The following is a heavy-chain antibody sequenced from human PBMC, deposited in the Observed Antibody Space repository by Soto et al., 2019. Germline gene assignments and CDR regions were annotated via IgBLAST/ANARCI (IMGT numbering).Heavy chain of an antibody. V-gene: IGHV3-53*01. CDR3: ATTRITIFGVVMQAYYYYGMDV. CDR1: GFTVSSNY. Sequence: EVQLVESGGGLIQPGGSLRLSCAASGFTVSSNYMSWVRQAPGKGLERVSVIYSRGSTYYTDSVKGRFTISRDNSKNTLYLQMNSVRTEDTAVYYCATTRITIFGVVMQAYYYYGMDVWGQGTTVTVSS. D-gene: IGHD3-3*01. J-gene: IGHJ6*02. CDR2: IYSRGST.